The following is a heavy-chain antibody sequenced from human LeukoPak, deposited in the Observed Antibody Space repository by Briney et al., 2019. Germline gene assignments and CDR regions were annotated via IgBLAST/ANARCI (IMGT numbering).Heavy chain of an antibody. CDR1: GGSISSSSYY. J-gene: IGHJ6*02. CDR2: IYYSGST. CDR3: ARSQQLPSGMDV. V-gene: IGHV4-39*07. D-gene: IGHD6-13*01. Sequence: SETLSLTCTVSGGSISSSSYYWGCIRRPPGKGLEWIGSIYYSGSTCYNPSLKSRVTISVDTSKNQFSLKLSSVTAADTAVYYCARSQQLPSGMDVWGQGTTVTVSS.